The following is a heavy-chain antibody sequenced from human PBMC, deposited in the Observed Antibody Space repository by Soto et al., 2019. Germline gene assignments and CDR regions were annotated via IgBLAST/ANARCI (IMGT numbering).Heavy chain of an antibody. CDR2: MNPNGGNT. CDR1: GYTFTSYD. J-gene: IGHJ6*02. V-gene: IGHV1-8*01. D-gene: IGHD1-1*01. Sequence: QVQLVQSGAEVKKPGASVKVSCKASGYTFTSYDINWVRQATGQGLEWMGWMNPNGGNTGYAQKFRGRVTMTRNTSISTAYMELSSLRSEDTAVYYCARERTGTTSMDVWGQGTTVTVSS. CDR3: ARERTGTTSMDV.